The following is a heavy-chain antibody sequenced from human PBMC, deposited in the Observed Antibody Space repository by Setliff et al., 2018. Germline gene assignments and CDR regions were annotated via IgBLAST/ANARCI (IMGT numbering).Heavy chain of an antibody. CDR1: GYPFTHQG. CDR3: ARAPRLEWLLPTFDS. CDR2: INNYNGNT. J-gene: IGHJ4*02. D-gene: IGHD3-3*01. V-gene: IGHV1-18*01. Sequence: GASVKVSCKTSGYPFTHQGISWVRQAPGQGLEWMGWINNYNGNTDYAQNIQGRVTMTTDTSTSTAYMELRSLRSDDTAVYYCARAPRLEWLLPTFDSWGQGTLVTVSS.